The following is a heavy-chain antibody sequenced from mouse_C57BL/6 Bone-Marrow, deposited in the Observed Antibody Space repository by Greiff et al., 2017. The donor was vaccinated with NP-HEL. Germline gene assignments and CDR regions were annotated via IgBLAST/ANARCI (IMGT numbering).Heavy chain of an antibody. J-gene: IGHJ2*01. CDR2: ISYDGSN. CDR1: GYSITSGYY. V-gene: IGHV3-6*01. CDR3: ARAILGGDY. D-gene: IGHD3-3*01. Sequence: EVQLQQSGPGLVKPSQSLSLTCSVTGYSITSGYYWNWIRQFPGNKLEWMGYISYDGSNNYNPSLKNRISITRDTSKNQFFLKLNSVTTEDTATYYCARAILGGDYWGQGTTLTVSS.